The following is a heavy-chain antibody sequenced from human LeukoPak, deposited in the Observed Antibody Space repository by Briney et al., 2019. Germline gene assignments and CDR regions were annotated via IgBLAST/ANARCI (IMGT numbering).Heavy chain of an antibody. Sequence: GRSLGLSCAASGFTFDDYAMHWVRQAPGKGLEWVSGISWNSGSIGYADSVKGRFTISRDNAKNSLYLQMNSLRAEDTALYYCAKDSLRLRLGELSSYFDYWGQGTLVTVSS. CDR2: ISWNSGSI. CDR1: GFTFDDYA. V-gene: IGHV3-9*01. CDR3: AKDSLRLRLGELSSYFDY. D-gene: IGHD3-16*02. J-gene: IGHJ4*02.